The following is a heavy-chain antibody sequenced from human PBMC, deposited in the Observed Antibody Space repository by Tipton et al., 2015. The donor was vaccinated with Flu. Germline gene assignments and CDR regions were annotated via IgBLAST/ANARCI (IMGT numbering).Heavy chain of an antibody. CDR2: ISSSSSYI. D-gene: IGHD1-26*01. J-gene: IGHJ6*02. V-gene: IGHV3-21*01. Sequence: SLRLSCAASGFTFSSYSMNWVRQAPGKGLEWVSSISSSSSYIYYADSVKGRFTISRDNAKNSLYLQMNSLRAEDTAVYYCARDKASVGAQPFYYYYGMDVSGQWTTVTVSS. CDR3: ARDKASVGAQPFYYYYGMDV. CDR1: GFTFSSYS.